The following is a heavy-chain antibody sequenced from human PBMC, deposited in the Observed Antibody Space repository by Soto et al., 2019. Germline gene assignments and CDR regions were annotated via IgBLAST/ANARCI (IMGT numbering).Heavy chain of an antibody. J-gene: IGHJ4*02. CDR1: GYTFTSYE. D-gene: IGHD3-16*01. V-gene: IGHV1-8*01. CDR3: ARKSMIRGVTKYYFDF. Sequence: QVQLVQSGTEVKKPGASVKVSCKASGYTFTSYEINWVRQAIGQGLEWMGWMNPNIGNTAFAQKFQGRLTLTWNTSINTAYMELSSLTSEDTAVYYCARKSMIRGVTKYYFDFWGQGTLVTVSS. CDR2: MNPNIGNT.